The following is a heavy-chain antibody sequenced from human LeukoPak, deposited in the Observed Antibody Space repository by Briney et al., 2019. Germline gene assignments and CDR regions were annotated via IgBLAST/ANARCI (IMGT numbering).Heavy chain of an antibody. Sequence: GASVKVSCKASGGTFSSYAISWVRQAPGQGLEWMGRIIPILGIANYAQKFQGRVTITADKSTSTAYMELSSLRSEDTAVYYCASQDNYGDHERSDYWGQGTLVTVSS. V-gene: IGHV1-69*04. CDR1: GGTFSSYA. CDR3: ASQDNYGDHERSDY. CDR2: IIPILGIA. D-gene: IGHD4-17*01. J-gene: IGHJ4*02.